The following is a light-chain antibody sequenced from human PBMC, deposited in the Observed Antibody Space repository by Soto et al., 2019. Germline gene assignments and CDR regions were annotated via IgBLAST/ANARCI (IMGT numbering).Light chain of an antibody. J-gene: IGKJ2*01. V-gene: IGKV3D-15*01. Sequence: EIVMTQSPASLSVSPGEGATLSCRASQRVSSNLGWYQQKPGQAPRLLIYGASTRATGIPARFSGSGSGTEFTLTISSLQSEDFAVYHCQQYNNWPQTFGQGTKLEIK. CDR2: GAS. CDR1: QRVSSN. CDR3: QQYNNWPQT.